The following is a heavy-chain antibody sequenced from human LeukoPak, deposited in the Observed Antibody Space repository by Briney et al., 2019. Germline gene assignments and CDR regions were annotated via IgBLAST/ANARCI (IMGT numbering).Heavy chain of an antibody. V-gene: IGHV3-23*01. CDR3: ANGARPDYYETSGHFDH. J-gene: IGHJ4*02. CDR2: ISGTGVRT. D-gene: IGHD3-22*01. Sequence: PGGSPRLSCAVSVSGFTFSSHSMIWVRQAPGKGLEWVSAISGTGVRTYYADSVKGRFSISRDNYKNTLYLQMNSLRAEDTAVYYCANGARPDYYETSGHFDHWGQGTLVTVSS. CDR1: VSGFTFSSHS.